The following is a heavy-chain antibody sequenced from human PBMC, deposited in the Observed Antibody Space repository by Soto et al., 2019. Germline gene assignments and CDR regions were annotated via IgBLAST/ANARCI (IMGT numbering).Heavy chain of an antibody. V-gene: IGHV1-69*01. CDR2: IIPIFGTA. J-gene: IGHJ2*01. CDR3: ARDREEGLQFGGYFDL. D-gene: IGHD3-10*01. CDR1: GGTFSSYA. Sequence: QVQLVQSGAEVKKPGSSVKVSCKASGGTFSSYAISWVRQAPGQGLEWMGGIIPIFGTANYAQKFQGRVTITADESTSTAYRELSSLRSEDTAVYYCARDREEGLQFGGYFDLWGRGTLVTVSS.